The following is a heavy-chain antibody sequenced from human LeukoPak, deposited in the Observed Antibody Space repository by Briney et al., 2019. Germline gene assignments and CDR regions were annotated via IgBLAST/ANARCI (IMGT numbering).Heavy chain of an antibody. CDR2: INLNRGGT. J-gene: IGHJ4*02. CDR1: GYTFTGCY. V-gene: IGHV1-2*02. Sequence: ASVKVSCKASGYTFTGCYMHWVRQAPGQGLEWMGWINLNRGGTNYAQKFQGGVTMTRDTSISTAYMELSRLRSDDTAVYYCASIGPSYSSGWYPDENFDYWGQGTLVTVSS. CDR3: ASIGPSYSSGWYPDENFDY. D-gene: IGHD6-19*01.